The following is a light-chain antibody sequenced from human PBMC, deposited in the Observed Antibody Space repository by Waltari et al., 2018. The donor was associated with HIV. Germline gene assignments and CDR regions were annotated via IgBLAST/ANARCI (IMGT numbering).Light chain of an antibody. V-gene: IGKV1-39*01. CDR2: DVS. J-gene: IGKJ2*02. Sequence: DIEMTQSPSSLSASVGARVTINCPACHSINNYLNWYQQKPGQSTTFLIYDVSYFHTGVPSRFRGSRSVTQFSSSISSLQSQCLATYYCQQSFSVICTVGQGNQLESK. CDR3: QQSFSVICT. CDR1: HSINNY.